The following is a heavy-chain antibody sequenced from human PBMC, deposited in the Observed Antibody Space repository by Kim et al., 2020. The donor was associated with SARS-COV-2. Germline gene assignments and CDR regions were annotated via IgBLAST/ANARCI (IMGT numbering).Heavy chain of an antibody. CDR1: GYTFTSYY. D-gene: IGHD3-22*01. V-gene: IGHV1-46*01. CDR2: INPSGGST. CDR3: ARESYYYDSSGYYRSPFDY. Sequence: ASVKVSCKASGYTFTSYYMHWVRQAPGQGLEWMGIINPSGGSTSYAQKFQGRVTMTRDTSTSTVYMELSSLRSEDTAVYYCARESYYYDSSGYYRSPFDYWGQGTLVTVSS. J-gene: IGHJ4*02.